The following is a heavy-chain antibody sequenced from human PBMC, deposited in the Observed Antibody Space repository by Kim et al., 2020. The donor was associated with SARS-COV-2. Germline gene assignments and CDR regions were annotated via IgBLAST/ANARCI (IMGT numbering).Heavy chain of an antibody. V-gene: IGHV3-33*05. CDR1: GFTFSSYG. J-gene: IGHJ4*02. Sequence: GGSLRLSCAASGFTFSSYGMHWVRQAPGKGLEWVAVISYDGSNKYYADSVKGRFTISRDNSKNTLYLQMNSLRAEDTAVYYCASGSIRGYSYGPFDYWGQGTLVTVSS. D-gene: IGHD5-18*01. CDR2: ISYDGSNK. CDR3: ASGSIRGYSYGPFDY.